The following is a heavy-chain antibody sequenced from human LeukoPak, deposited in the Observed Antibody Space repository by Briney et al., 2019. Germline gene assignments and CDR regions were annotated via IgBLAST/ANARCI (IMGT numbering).Heavy chain of an antibody. J-gene: IGHJ4*02. CDR2: ISGDGART. D-gene: IGHD1-26*01. CDR3: ARESESYDFDY. V-gene: IGHV3-23*01. CDR1: GFSFTSYA. Sequence: GGSLRLSCAASGFSFTSYAMTWVRQAPGKGLEWVSTISGDGARTYAADSVKGRFSISRDISKNTLYLQMNSLRAEDTAVYYCARESESYDFDYWGQGTLVTVSS.